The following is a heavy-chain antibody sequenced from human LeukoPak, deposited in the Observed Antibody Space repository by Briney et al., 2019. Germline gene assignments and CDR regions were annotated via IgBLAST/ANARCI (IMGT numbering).Heavy chain of an antibody. CDR3: AISGDPGYFDY. CDR1: GFTFDDYA. V-gene: IGHV3-23*01. J-gene: IGHJ4*02. CDR2: ISGSGGST. D-gene: IGHD7-27*01. Sequence: GRSLRLSCAASGFTFDDYAMSWVRQAPGKGLEWVSAISGSGGSTYYADSVKGRFTISRDNSKNTLYLQMNSLRAEDTAVYYCAISGDPGYFDYWGQGTLVTVSS.